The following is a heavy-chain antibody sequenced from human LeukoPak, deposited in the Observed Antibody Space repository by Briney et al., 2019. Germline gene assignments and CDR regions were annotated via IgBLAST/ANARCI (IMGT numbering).Heavy chain of an antibody. D-gene: IGHD3-16*02. V-gene: IGHV3-48*01. CDR3: ARVTFGRVIVLYFDY. Sequence: QSGGSLRLSCAASGFTFSSYSMNWVRQAPGKGLEWVSYISSSSSTIYYADSVKGRFTISRDNAKNSLYLQMNSLRAEDTAVYYCARVTFGRVIVLYFDYWGQGTLVTVSS. CDR1: GFTFSSYS. CDR2: ISSSSSTI. J-gene: IGHJ4*02.